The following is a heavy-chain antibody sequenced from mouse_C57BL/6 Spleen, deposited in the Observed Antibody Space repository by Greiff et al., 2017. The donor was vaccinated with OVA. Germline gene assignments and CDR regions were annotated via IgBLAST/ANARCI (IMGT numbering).Heavy chain of an antibody. Sequence: EVKLVESGPELVKPGASVKIPCKASGYTFTDYNMDWVKQSHGKSLEWIGDINPNNGGTIYNQKFKGKATLTVDKSSSTAYMELRSLTSEDTAVYYCARRGLEGFAYWGQGTLVTVSA. J-gene: IGHJ3*01. CDR3: ARRGLEGFAY. D-gene: IGHD2-13*01. CDR1: GYTFTDYN. V-gene: IGHV1-18*01. CDR2: INPNNGGT.